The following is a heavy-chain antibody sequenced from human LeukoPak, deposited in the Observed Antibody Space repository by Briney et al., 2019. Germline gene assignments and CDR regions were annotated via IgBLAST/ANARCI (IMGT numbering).Heavy chain of an antibody. CDR2: IYYSGST. V-gene: IGHV4-31*03. CDR3: AKDIQPQTYYYGSGRGFDP. D-gene: IGHD3-10*01. Sequence: PSQTLSLTCTVSGGSISSGGYYWSWIRQHPGKGLEWIGYIYYSGSTYYNPSLKSRVTISVDTSKNQFSLKLSSVTAADTAVYYCAKDIQPQTYYYGSGRGFDPWGQGTLVTVSS. J-gene: IGHJ5*02. CDR1: GGSISSGGYY.